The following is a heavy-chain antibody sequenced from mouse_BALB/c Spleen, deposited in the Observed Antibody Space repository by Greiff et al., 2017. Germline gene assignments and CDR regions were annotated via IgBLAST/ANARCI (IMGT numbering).Heavy chain of an antibody. V-gene: IGHV1-18*01. CDR2: INPNNGGT. Sequence: VQLKESGPELVKPGASVKIPCKASGYTFTDYNMDWVKQSHGKSLEWIGDINPNNGGTIYNQKFKGKATLTVDKSSSPAYMELRSLTSEDTAVYYGGRKGEVRALPYWGEGTLVTVSA. D-gene: IGHD2-14*01. J-gene: IGHJ3*01. CDR3: GRKGEVRALPY. CDR1: GYTFTDYN.